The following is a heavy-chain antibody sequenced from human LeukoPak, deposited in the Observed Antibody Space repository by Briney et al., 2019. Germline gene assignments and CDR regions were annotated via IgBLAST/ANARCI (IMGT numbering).Heavy chain of an antibody. V-gene: IGHV1-2*06. CDR1: GYTFSGHY. J-gene: IGHJ4*02. Sequence: ASVKVSCKASGYTFSGHYLHWVRQAPGQGLEWMGRINPNTGVTQYTENFQGRVTMTGDTSISTAYMELRSLRSEDTAIYYCAKLATSDTGETYWGQGTLVTVSS. CDR3: AKLATSDTGETY. CDR2: INPNTGVT. D-gene: IGHD3-16*01.